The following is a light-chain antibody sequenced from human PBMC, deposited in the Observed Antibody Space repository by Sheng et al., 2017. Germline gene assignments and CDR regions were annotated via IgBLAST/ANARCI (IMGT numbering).Light chain of an antibody. Sequence: DIQMTQSPSSLSASVGDRVTIACRASQDISNFLAWFQXKPGKEPKSLIYAASSLQSGVPSKFSGSGSGTEFTLTISSLQPEDFATYYCQQYYSYPFTFGPGTKVDIK. J-gene: IGKJ3*01. V-gene: IGKV1-16*02. CDR3: QQYYSYPFT. CDR1: QDISNF. CDR2: AAS.